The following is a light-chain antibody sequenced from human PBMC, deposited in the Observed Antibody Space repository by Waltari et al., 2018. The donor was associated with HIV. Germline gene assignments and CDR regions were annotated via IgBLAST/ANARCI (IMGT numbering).Light chain of an antibody. J-gene: IGLJ2*01. Sequence: QLGLTQSPSASASLGASVKLTCTLSSGHTNYAIAWHQQRPEKGPRFLMRLNSNGSHTKGDGVPDRISGSSAGAVHYHTISSLQSEVGTDYFWQAGGAGIGVFGGGTALTVL. CDR2: LNSNGSH. CDR3: QAGGAGIGV. V-gene: IGLV4-69*01. CDR1: SGHTNYA.